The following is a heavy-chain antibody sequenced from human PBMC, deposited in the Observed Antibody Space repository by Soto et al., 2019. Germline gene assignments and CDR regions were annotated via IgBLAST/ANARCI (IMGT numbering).Heavy chain of an antibody. D-gene: IGHD2-2*01. Sequence: SETLSLTCTVSGGSISNYFCNWIRQPAGKGLEWIGEIYHSGSTNYNPSLKSRVTISVDKSKNQFSLKLSSVTAADTAVYYCARARLGYCSSTSCHGYGMDVWGQGTTVTVSS. CDR3: ARARLGYCSSTSCHGYGMDV. CDR2: IYHSGST. J-gene: IGHJ6*02. V-gene: IGHV4-59*12. CDR1: GGSISNYF.